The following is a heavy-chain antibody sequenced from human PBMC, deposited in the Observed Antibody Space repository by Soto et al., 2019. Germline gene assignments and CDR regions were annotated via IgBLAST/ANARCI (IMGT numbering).Heavy chain of an antibody. CDR1: GFTFSSCS. D-gene: IGHD6-6*01. J-gene: IGHJ6*02. CDR2: ISSNSSYR. Sequence: GESLRLSCAASGFTFSSCSINFGRNAPAKGREWVSSISSNSSYRYYSDSVQGRCTITTHNATNSLYPQKNSPIAEATAAYYCARDPYSSSSWNYYYGMDVWGQGTTVTVSS. V-gene: IGHV3-21*01. CDR3: ARDPYSSSSWNYYYGMDV.